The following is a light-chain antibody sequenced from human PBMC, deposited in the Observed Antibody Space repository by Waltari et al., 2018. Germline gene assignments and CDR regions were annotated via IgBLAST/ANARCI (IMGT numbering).Light chain of an antibody. CDR2: WAS. V-gene: IGKV4-1*01. CDR3: QQYYTTPWT. CDR1: QSVLYSSNNKNY. Sequence: DIVMTQSPDSLAVSLGERATINCESSQSVLYSSNNKNYLAWYQQKPGQPPKLPIYWASSRDSGVPDRFSGSWSGTDFTLSISSLQAEDVAFYYCQQYYTTPWTFGQGTKVEIK. J-gene: IGKJ1*01.